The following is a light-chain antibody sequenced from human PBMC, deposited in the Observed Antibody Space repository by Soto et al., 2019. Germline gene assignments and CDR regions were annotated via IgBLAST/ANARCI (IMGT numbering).Light chain of an antibody. V-gene: IGKV3-20*01. J-gene: IGKJ2*01. CDR2: GAS. Sequence: EIVLTQSPGTLSLSPGGSATLSCRASQSLVATYIGSYQAMRGQAPRLLIHGASTRSTGIPNRFSGSGSGTDFTLTISTLEPEDFAVYYCQYYGASPYPFGQGTKLES. CDR1: QSLVATY. CDR3: QYYGASPYP.